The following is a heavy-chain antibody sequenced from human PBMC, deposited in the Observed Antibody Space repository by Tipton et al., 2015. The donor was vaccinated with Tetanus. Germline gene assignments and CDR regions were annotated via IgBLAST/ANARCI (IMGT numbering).Heavy chain of an antibody. V-gene: IGHV3-21*01. CDR3: ARRESDIVVVVAATSVAFDI. J-gene: IGHJ3*02. Sequence: SLRLSCAASGFTFSSYSMNWVRQAPGKGLEWVSSISSSSSYIYYADSVKGRFTISRDNAKNSLYLQMNSLRAEDTAVYYCARRESDIVVVVAATSVAFDIWGQGTMVTVSS. CDR1: GFTFSSYS. D-gene: IGHD2-15*01. CDR2: ISSSSSYI.